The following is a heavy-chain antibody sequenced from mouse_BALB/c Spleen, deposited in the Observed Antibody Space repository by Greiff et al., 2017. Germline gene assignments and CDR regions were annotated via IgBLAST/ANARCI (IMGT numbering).Heavy chain of an antibody. CDR3: AGNSAGYYYGQFAY. CDR1: GFSLTGYG. D-gene: IGHD1-1*01. CDR2: IWSDGST. Sequence: VKLVESGPGLVAPSQCLSITCTVSGFSLTGYGVNWVRQPPGKGLEWLGLIWSDGSTDYNSAPKSRLIISKGNTKSQAFFKMNSLQTDDTTTYYYAGNSAGYYYGQFAYWGQGTLVTVSA. V-gene: IGHV2-6-7*01. J-gene: IGHJ3*01.